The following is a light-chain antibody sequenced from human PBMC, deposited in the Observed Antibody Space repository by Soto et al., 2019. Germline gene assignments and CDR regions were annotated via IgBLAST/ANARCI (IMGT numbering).Light chain of an antibody. Sequence: QSALTQPPSASGSPGQSVTISCTGTSSDVGAYNYVSWYQRHPGKAPKLLIYDVSSRPSGVSSRFSGSKSGNTASLTISGLQADDEADYYCSSFADSSVRDYVFGGGTKVTVL. CDR1: SSDVGAYNY. V-gene: IGLV2-14*01. J-gene: IGLJ1*01. CDR3: SSFADSSVRDYV. CDR2: DVS.